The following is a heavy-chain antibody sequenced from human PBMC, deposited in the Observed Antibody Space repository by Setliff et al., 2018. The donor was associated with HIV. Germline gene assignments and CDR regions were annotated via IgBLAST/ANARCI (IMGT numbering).Heavy chain of an antibody. D-gene: IGHD6-13*01. V-gene: IGHV1-69*10. CDR2: VIPILGQA. Sequence: ASVKVSCKASGGTFISYTINWVRQAPGQGLEWMGGVIPILGQANYAQKFQGRVTITRDTSANTGYMELSSLRSEDAAVYYCARGIAAVGVGGFDYWSQGTLVTVSS. CDR3: ARGIAAVGVGGFDY. CDR1: GGTFISYT. J-gene: IGHJ4*02.